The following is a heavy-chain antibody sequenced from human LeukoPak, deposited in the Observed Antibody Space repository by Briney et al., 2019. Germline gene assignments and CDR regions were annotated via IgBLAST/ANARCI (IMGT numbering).Heavy chain of an antibody. CDR1: GGSISSYY. Sequence: SETLSLTCTVSGGSISSYYWSWIRQPPGKGLEWIGYIYYSGSTNYNPSLKSRVTISVDTSKNQFSLKLSSVTAADTAVYYCASLSPYDSSGYYPGRHAFDIWGQGTMVTVSS. D-gene: IGHD3-22*01. CDR2: IYYSGST. V-gene: IGHV4-59*12. J-gene: IGHJ3*02. CDR3: ASLSPYDSSGYYPGRHAFDI.